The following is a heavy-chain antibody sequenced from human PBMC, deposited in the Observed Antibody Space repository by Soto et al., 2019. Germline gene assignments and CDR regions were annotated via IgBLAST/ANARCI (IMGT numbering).Heavy chain of an antibody. D-gene: IGHD2-15*01. Sequence: QVQLVESGGGVVQPGRSLRLSCAASGFTFSSYAMHWVRQAPGKGLEWVAVISYDGSNKYYADSVKGRFTISRDNSKNTLYLQMNSLRAEDTAVYYCARGPTPSYCSGGSCYSRYYYYYGMDVWGQGTTVTVSS. CDR1: GFTFSSYA. CDR3: ARGPTPSYCSGGSCYSRYYYYYGMDV. CDR2: ISYDGSNK. V-gene: IGHV3-30-3*01. J-gene: IGHJ6*02.